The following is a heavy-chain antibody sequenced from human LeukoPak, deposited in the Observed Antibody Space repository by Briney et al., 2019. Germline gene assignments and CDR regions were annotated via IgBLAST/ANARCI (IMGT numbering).Heavy chain of an antibody. CDR2: IYYSGST. Sequence: PSETLSLTCTVSGGSISSGDYYWSWIRQPPGKGLEWIGYIYYSGSTNYNPSLKSRVTISVDTSKNQFSLKLSSVTAADTAVYYCARAEAGYSYGSLDYWGQGTLVTVSS. D-gene: IGHD5-18*01. CDR1: GGSISSGDYY. CDR3: ARAEAGYSYGSLDY. J-gene: IGHJ4*02. V-gene: IGHV4-61*08.